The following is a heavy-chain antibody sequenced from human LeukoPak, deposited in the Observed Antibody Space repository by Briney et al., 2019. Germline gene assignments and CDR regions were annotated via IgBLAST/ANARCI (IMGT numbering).Heavy chain of an antibody. CDR3: ARTYYDFWSGYYTSWFDP. J-gene: IGHJ5*02. CDR1: GYSFTSYW. Sequence: GESLKISCKGSGYSFTSYWIGWVRQMPGKGLEWMGIIYPGDSDTRYSPSFQGQVTISADKSISTAYLQWSSLKASDTAMYYCARTYYDFWSGYYTSWFDPWGQGTLVTVSS. D-gene: IGHD3-3*01. CDR2: IYPGDSDT. V-gene: IGHV5-51*01.